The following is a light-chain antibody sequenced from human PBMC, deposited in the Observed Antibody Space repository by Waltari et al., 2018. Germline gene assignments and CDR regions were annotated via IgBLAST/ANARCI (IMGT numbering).Light chain of an antibody. V-gene: IGKV3-20*01. J-gene: IGKJ4*01. CDR3: QQYASSPLT. Sequence: EIVLTQSPGSLSLSPGERATLSCRASQSVSSNYLAWYQQKPGKAPRRLIYGASTRATGIPDRFSGSGSGTDFTLTITRLEPEECAVYYCQQYASSPLTFGGGTKVEIK. CDR1: QSVSSNY. CDR2: GAS.